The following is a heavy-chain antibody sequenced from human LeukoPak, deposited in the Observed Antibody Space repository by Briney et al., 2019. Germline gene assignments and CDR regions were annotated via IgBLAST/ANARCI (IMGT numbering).Heavy chain of an antibody. Sequence: GGSLRLSCAASGFTFSSYAMHWGRQAPGKGLEWVAVISYDGSNKYYADSVKGRFTISRDNSKNTLYLQMNSLRAEDTAVYYCARGGNNYYGSGSYFDYWGQGTLVTVSS. CDR1: GFTFSSYA. CDR2: ISYDGSNK. CDR3: ARGGNNYYGSGSYFDY. D-gene: IGHD3-10*01. J-gene: IGHJ4*02. V-gene: IGHV3-30-3*01.